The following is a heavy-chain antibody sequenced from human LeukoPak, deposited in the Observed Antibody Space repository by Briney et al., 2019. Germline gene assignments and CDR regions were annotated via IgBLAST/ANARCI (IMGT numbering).Heavy chain of an antibody. CDR1: GFTFSSYG. CDR2: IWYDGSNK. J-gene: IGHJ4*02. CDR3: AKDEVLYDSSGYPDY. V-gene: IGHV3-33*06. Sequence: GGSLRLSCAASGFTFSSYGMHWVRQAPGKGLEWVAVIWYDGSNKYYADSVKGRFTISRDNSKNTLYLQMNSLRAEATAVYYCAKDEVLYDSSGYPDYWGQGTLVTVSS. D-gene: IGHD3-22*01.